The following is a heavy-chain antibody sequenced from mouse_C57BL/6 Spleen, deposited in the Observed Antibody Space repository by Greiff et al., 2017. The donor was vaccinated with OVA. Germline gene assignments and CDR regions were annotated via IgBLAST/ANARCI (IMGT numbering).Heavy chain of an antibody. CDR3: ASAMVTTGFAY. Sequence: EVQVVESGGGLVKPGGSLKLSCAASGFTFSDYGMHWVRQAPEQGLEWVAYISSGSSTIYYADTVKGRFTISRDNAKNTLFLQMTSLRSEDTAMYYCASAMVTTGFAYWGQGTLVTVSA. CDR1: GFTFSDYG. CDR2: ISSGSSTI. D-gene: IGHD2-2*01. V-gene: IGHV5-17*01. J-gene: IGHJ3*01.